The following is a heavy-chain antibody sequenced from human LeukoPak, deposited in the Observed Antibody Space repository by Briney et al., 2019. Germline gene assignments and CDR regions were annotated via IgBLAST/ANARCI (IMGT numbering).Heavy chain of an antibody. CDR2: IYHSGST. J-gene: IGHJ4*02. CDR3: ARGDYSYAAFDY. Sequence: PSQTLSLTCTVSGGSISSGGYYWSWIRQPPGKGLEWIGYIYHSGSTYYNPSLKSRVTISVDTTKNQFSLKVSSVTAADTAVYYCARGDYSYAAFDYWGQGTLVTVSS. V-gene: IGHV4-30-2*01. CDR1: GGSISSGGYY. D-gene: IGHD5-18*01.